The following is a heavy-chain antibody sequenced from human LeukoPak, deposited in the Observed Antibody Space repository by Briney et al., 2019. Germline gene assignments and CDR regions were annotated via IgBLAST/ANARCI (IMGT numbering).Heavy chain of an antibody. CDR3: ATSPVYSYGHPYYFDY. Sequence: GGSLRLSCAASGFTFSSYNMNWVRQAPGKGLEWVSCISSSSSYIYYADSVKGRFTISRDNAKNSLYLQMNSLRAEDTAVYYCATSPVYSYGHPYYFDYWGQGTLVTVSS. J-gene: IGHJ4*02. D-gene: IGHD5-18*01. CDR1: GFTFSSYN. CDR2: ISSSSSYI. V-gene: IGHV3-21*01.